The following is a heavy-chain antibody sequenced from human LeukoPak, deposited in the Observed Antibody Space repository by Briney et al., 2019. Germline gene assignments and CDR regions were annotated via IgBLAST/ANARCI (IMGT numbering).Heavy chain of an antibody. J-gene: IGHJ5*02. CDR1: GYTFTSYG. V-gene: IGHV1-18*01. Sequence: ASVKVSCKASGYTFTSYGISWVRQAPGQGLEWMGWISAYNGNANYAQKLQGRVTMTTDTSTSTAYMELRSLRSDDTAVYYCARDRGDSITIFGVVINAWFDPWGQGTLVTASS. D-gene: IGHD3-3*01. CDR2: ISAYNGNA. CDR3: ARDRGDSITIFGVVINAWFDP.